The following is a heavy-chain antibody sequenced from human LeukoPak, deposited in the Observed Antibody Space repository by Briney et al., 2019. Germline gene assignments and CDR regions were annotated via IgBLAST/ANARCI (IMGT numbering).Heavy chain of an antibody. CDR1: GLTFNRKW. CDR2: INPDGSQK. D-gene: IGHD5-24*01. V-gene: IGHV3-7*01. Sequence: GGSLTLSCEPSGLTFNRKWMSWVRQAPGKGREWVANINPDGSQKYYVDSVKGRFTLSRDNTKSSLSLQMNSLGAEDTAMYYCAKLLGTATIFDYWGQGTLVTVSS. CDR3: AKLLGTATIFDY. J-gene: IGHJ4*02.